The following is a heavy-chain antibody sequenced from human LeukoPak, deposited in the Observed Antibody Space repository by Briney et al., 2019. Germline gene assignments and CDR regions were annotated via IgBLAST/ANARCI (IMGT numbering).Heavy chain of an antibody. D-gene: IGHD3-10*01. CDR2: IKSKTDGGTT. V-gene: IGHV3-15*01. J-gene: IGHJ4*02. CDR3: TTGVTMVRGVLDY. Sequence: GGSLRLSCAASGFTFSNAWMNWVRQAPGKGLEWVGRIKSKTDGGTTDYAAPVKGRFTISRDDSKNTLYLQMNSLKTEDTAVYYCTTGVTMVRGVLDYWGQGTLVTVSS. CDR1: GFTFSNAW.